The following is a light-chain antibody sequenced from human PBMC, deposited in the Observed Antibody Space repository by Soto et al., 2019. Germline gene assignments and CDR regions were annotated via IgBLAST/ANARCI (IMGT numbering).Light chain of an antibody. J-gene: IGKJ5*01. CDR3: QQANSFLIT. CDR1: QGIRND. V-gene: IGKV1-6*01. Sequence: QSASSLSSSVGYRAPITVLASQGIRNDLGWYQQEPGKDPKLLIYAASSLESGVPSRFSGSGSGTDFTLTISSLQHEDFVPYYCQQANSFLITFGKGRKLAIK. CDR2: AAS.